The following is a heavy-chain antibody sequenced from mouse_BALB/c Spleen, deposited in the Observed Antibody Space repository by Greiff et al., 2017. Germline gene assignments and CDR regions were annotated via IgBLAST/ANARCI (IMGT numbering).Heavy chain of an antibody. D-gene: IGHD6-5*01. CDR2: ISDGGSYT. CDR1: GFTFSDYY. Sequence: EVQLQESGGGLVKPGGSLKLSCAASGFTFSDYYMYWVRQTPEKRLEWVATISDGGSYTYYPDSVKGRFTISRDNAKNNLYLQMSSLKSEDTAMYYCARSYFRYAMDYWGQGTSVTVSS. J-gene: IGHJ4*01. V-gene: IGHV5-4*02. CDR3: ARSYFRYAMDY.